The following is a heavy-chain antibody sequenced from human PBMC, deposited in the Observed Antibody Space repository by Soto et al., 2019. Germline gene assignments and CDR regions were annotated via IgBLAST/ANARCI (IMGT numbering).Heavy chain of an antibody. CDR3: ARDTKIPANAIHDGR. J-gene: IGHJ4*02. CDR2: INPNSGGT. V-gene: IGHV1-2*02. D-gene: IGHD2-2*01. CDR1: GYTFTDYF. Sequence: VEMVQSGAEVKKPGASVRVSCKASGYTFTDYFIHWVRQAPGQGLEWMGWINPNSGGTNYAQKFQGRVTMTRETSIITVYLDLSRLRSDDTATYYCARDTKIPANAIHDGRWGQGTLVTVSS.